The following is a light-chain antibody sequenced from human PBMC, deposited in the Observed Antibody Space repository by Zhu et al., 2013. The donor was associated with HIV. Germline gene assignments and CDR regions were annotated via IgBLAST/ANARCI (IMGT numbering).Light chain of an antibody. CDR2: WAS. V-gene: IGKV4-1*01. CDR1: QSVLYSSNNNNY. Sequence: DIVMTQSPDSLAVSLGERATIKCKSSQSVLYSSNNNNYLAWYQHKPRQPPKLLIYWASNRASGVPDRFSGSGPGTDFTLTISSLQAEDVAVYYCQQYYNSPLTFGQGTKLEI. CDR3: QQYYNSPLT. J-gene: IGKJ2*01.